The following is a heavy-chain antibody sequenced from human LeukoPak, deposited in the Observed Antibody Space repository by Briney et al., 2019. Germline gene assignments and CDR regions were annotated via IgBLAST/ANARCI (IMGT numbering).Heavy chain of an antibody. CDR3: VRDLVATIDHYYYGMDV. CDR2: IYNSVRT. V-gene: IGHV4-61*01. J-gene: IGHJ6*02. D-gene: IGHD5-12*01. CDR1: GGSFSSGSYY. Sequence: PSETLSLTCIVSGGSFSSGSYYWSWIRQPPGRGLEWIVYIYNSVRTNYNPSLKSRVTISVDTSKNQLSLKLSSVTAADTAVYFCVRDLVATIDHYYYGMDVWGQGTTVTVSS.